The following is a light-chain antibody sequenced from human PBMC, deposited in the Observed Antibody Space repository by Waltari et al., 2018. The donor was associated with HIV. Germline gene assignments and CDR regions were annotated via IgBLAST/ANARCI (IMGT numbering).Light chain of an antibody. CDR2: EGN. CDR1: SRNVGSYDL. CDR3: CSYAGDTTWV. J-gene: IGLJ3*02. Sequence: QSALTQPASVSGSPGQSITISCTGTSRNVGSYDLVSWYQQHPGKAPKLLIYEGNKRPSGLSDRFSGSKSGNTASLTISGLQAEDEADYYCCSYAGDTTWVFGGGTKLTVL. V-gene: IGLV2-23*01.